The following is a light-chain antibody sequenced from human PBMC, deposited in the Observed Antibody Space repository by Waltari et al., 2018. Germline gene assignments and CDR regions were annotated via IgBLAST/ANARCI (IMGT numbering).Light chain of an antibody. CDR3: QQYYSAPLT. CDR2: WAS. Sequence: DIVMTQSPDSLAVSLGERATINCRSSPSILYSSNSKNYLAWYQQKPGQPPKLLFYWASTREFGVPDRFSGSGSGTDFTLTISSLQAEDVAVYYCQQYYSAPLTFGGGTKVEIK. CDR1: PSILYSSNSKNY. V-gene: IGKV4-1*01. J-gene: IGKJ4*01.